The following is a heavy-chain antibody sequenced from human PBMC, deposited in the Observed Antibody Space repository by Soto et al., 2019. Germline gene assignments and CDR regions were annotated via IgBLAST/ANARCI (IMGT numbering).Heavy chain of an antibody. J-gene: IGHJ4*02. V-gene: IGHV4-4*07. CDR2: IYTSGTA. D-gene: IGHD6-13*01. CDR1: GGSIRTYY. CDR3: ARDFDSSSWYRLDH. Sequence: SETVSLTCTVSGGSIRTYYWSWIRQPAGKGLEWIGRIYTSGTANYSPSLKGRVIMAVDTAKNQLSLKVTSVTAADTAVYYCARDFDSSSWYRLDHWGQGTLVTVSS.